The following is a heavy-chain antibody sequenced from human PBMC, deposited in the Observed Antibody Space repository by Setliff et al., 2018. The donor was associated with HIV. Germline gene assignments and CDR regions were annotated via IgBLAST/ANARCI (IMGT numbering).Heavy chain of an antibody. CDR1: GFSFSSYS. CDR2: ITSSSSHI. CDR3: ARVEYWGLPYYYYYMDV. D-gene: IGHD7-27*01. J-gene: IGHJ6*03. V-gene: IGHV3-21*01. Sequence: GGSLRLSCAASGFSFSSYSMTWVRQAPGKGLEWVSSITSSSSHIFNADSVKGRFTISRDNAKNSLFLQMNSLRAEDTAVYYCARVEYWGLPYYYYYMDVWGEGTTVTV.